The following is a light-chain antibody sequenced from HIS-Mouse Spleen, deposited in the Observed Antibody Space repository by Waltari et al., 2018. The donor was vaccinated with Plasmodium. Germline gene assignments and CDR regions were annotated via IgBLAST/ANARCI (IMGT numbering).Light chain of an antibody. J-gene: IGKJ1*01. V-gene: IGKV3-15*01. CDR1: QSVSST. CDR2: GAS. CDR3: QQYNNWPRGT. Sequence: EIVMTQSPATLSVSPGERATLSCRASQSVSSTLAWYQQKPGQAPRLLIYGASTRANGIPARFSGSGSGTEFTLTISSMQSEDFAVYYCQQYNNWPRGTFGQGTKVEIK.